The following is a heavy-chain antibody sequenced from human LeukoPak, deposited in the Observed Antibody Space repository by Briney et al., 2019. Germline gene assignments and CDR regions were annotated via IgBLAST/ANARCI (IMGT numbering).Heavy chain of an antibody. CDR2: ISAYTGNT. CDR3: ARDIAPVHHQD. J-gene: IGHJ4*02. CDR1: GYTFTSYG. D-gene: IGHD1-1*01. V-gene: IGHV1-18*01. Sequence: ASVKVSCKASGYTFTSYGISWVRQAPGQGLEWMGWISAYTGNTNYPQKFQGRVTMTTDTSTSTAYMELRSPRSDDTAVYYCARDIAPVHHQDRGQGTLVTVSS.